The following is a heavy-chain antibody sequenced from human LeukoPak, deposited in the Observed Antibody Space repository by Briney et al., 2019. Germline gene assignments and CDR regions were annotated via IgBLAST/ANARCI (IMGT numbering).Heavy chain of an antibody. J-gene: IGHJ4*02. CDR1: GFTFSNYA. CDR2: LSGSGGST. Sequence: GGSLRLSCAASGFTFSNYAMSWVRQAPGKGLEWVSALSGSGGSTYYADSVKGRFTISRDNSKNTLYLQMNSLRAEDTAVYYCVRDDDRPDNGLDYWGQGTLVTVSS. CDR3: VRDDDRPDNGLDY. V-gene: IGHV3-23*01. D-gene: IGHD3-22*01.